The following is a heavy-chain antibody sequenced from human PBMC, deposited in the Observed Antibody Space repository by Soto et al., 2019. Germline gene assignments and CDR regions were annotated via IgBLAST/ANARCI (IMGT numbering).Heavy chain of an antibody. CDR1: GYTFTSYC. Sequence: ASVKVSCEAPGYTFTSYCISWVREAPGQGLEWMGWISAYNGNTNYAQKLQGRVTMTTDTSTSTAYMELRSLRSDDTAVYYCAREADIVVVPAAMDVWGQGTTVTVSS. V-gene: IGHV1-18*04. CDR2: ISAYNGNT. CDR3: AREADIVVVPAAMDV. J-gene: IGHJ6*02. D-gene: IGHD2-2*01.